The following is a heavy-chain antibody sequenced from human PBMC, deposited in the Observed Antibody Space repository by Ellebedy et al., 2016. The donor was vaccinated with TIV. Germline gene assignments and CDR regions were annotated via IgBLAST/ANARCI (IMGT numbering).Heavy chain of an antibody. CDR1: GFTFSTYW. J-gene: IGHJ4*02. CDR2: INQDGSEI. Sequence: GESLKISXAASGFTFSTYWMDWARQVPGKGLEWVANINQDGSEIYSVDSVTGRFTISRDNAKNSLYLQLNSLRAEDTAVYYCARGDTNSGDYWGQGTLVSVSS. V-gene: IGHV3-7*01. D-gene: IGHD3-3*01. CDR3: ARGDTNSGDY.